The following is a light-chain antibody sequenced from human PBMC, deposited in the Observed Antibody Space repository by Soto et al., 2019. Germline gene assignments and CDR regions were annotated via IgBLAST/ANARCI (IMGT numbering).Light chain of an antibody. V-gene: IGKV3-20*01. J-gene: IGKJ5*01. CDR2: DAS. CDR1: QTISSGF. CDR3: QQYSSSPRT. Sequence: EIVLTQSPGILYLSPGDRATLSCRASQTISSGFLAWYQQKVGQAHRLLIYDASNRATGVPDRFSGSGSGTDFSLTISRLEPEDFAVYHCQQYSSSPRTFGQGTRLEIK.